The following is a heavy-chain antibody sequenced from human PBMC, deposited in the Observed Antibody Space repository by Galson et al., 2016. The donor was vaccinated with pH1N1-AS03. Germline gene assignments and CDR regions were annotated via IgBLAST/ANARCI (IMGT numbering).Heavy chain of an antibody. CDR2: ISAFTGDT. V-gene: IGHV1-18*01. CDR3: ARAPKYIVNYYRISAGLDV. J-gene: IGHJ6*02. D-gene: IGHD2-21*01. CDR1: GYPFSDYA. Sequence: SVKVSCKASGYPFSDYATTWVRQAPGQGLEWMGWISAFTGDTHYAQTFQGRVTLTTDTSTTTAYLELMNLRSDDTAVYYCARAPKYIVNYYRISAGLDVWGQGTTVTVSS.